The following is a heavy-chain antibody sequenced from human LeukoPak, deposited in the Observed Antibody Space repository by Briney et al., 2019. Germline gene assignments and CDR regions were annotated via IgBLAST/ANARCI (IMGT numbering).Heavy chain of an antibody. CDR3: AKGTAVAGTAYYFDY. V-gene: IGHV3-23*01. CDR2: ISGSGGST. Sequence: GGCLRLSCAASGFTLISYAMSWVRQAPRGGLEWVSAISGSGGSTYYADSVKGRCTISRDNSKNTLYLQMNSLRAEDTAVYYCAKGTAVAGTAYYFDYWGQGTLVTVSS. D-gene: IGHD6-19*01. CDR1: GFTLISYA. J-gene: IGHJ4*02.